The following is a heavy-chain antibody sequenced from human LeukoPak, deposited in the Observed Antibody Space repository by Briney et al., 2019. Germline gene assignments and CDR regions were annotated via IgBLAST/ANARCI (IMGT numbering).Heavy chain of an antibody. CDR2: CDSDGSGT. Sequence: GGSLRLSCAASGFTFGIYWMYWVRQAPGKGLMWVSRCDSDGSGTTYVDSVKGRFTVSRDNAKSTLYLQMSSLRAEDMAVYYCATSSVWGGAFNIWGQGTMVTVSS. CDR3: ATSSVWGGAFNI. D-gene: IGHD3-16*01. CDR1: GFTFGIYW. V-gene: IGHV3-74*01. J-gene: IGHJ3*02.